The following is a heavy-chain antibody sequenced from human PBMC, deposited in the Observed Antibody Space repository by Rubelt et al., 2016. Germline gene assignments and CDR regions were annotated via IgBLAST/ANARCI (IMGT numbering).Heavy chain of an antibody. Sequence: QVQLQESGPGLVKPSQTLSLTCAVSGGSISSGGYSWSWIRQPPGKGLEWIGYIYYSGSTYYIPSLKSRVTISVDTSKNQFSLKLSSVTAADTAVYYCARDFRPTSGYVPVGAFDIWGQGTMVTVSS. D-gene: IGHD5-12*01. CDR3: ARDFRPTSGYVPVGAFDI. J-gene: IGHJ3*02. CDR1: GGSISSGGYS. CDR2: IYYSGST. V-gene: IGHV4-30-4*07.